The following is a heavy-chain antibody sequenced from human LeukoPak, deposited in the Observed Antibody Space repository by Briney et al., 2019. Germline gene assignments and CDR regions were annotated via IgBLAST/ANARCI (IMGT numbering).Heavy chain of an antibody. Sequence: ASVKVSCKASGYTFTSYAMHWVRQAPGQRLEWMGWINAGNGNTKYSQKFQGRVTITRDTSASTAYMELSSLRSEDTAVYYCARAGVTGDYFDYWGQGTLVTVSS. D-gene: IGHD7-27*01. J-gene: IGHJ4*02. CDR3: ARAGVTGDYFDY. V-gene: IGHV1-3*01. CDR2: INAGNGNT. CDR1: GYTFTSYA.